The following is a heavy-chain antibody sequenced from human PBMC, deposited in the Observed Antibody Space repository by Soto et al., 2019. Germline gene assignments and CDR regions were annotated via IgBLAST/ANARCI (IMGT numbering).Heavy chain of an antibody. CDR2: ISGSGGST. CDR1: GFTFSSYA. J-gene: IGHJ6*02. Sequence: PGGSLRLSCAASGFTFSSYAMSWVRQAPGKGLEWVSAISGSGGSTYYADSVKGRFTISRDNSKNTLYLQMNSLRAEDTAVYYCTKGDYYYYYGMDVWGQGTTVTVSS. CDR3: TKGDYYYYYGMDV. V-gene: IGHV3-23*01.